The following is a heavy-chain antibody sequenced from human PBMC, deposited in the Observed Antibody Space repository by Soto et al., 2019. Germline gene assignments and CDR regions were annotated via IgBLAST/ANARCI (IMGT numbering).Heavy chain of an antibody. J-gene: IGHJ3*02. CDR3: ARVLGSYYGGNAFDI. D-gene: IGHD1-26*01. CDR1: GGTFSSYA. CDR2: IIPIFGTA. V-gene: IGHV1-69*13. Sequence: SVEVSCKASGGTFSSYAISWVRQAPGQGLEWMGGIIPIFGTANYAQKFQGRVTITADESTSTAYMELSSLRSEDTAVYYCARVLGSYYGGNAFDIWGQGTMVTVSS.